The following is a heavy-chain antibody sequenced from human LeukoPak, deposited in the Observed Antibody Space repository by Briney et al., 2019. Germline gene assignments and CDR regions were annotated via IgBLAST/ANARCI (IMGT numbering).Heavy chain of an antibody. D-gene: IGHD2-2*01. CDR1: GGPITSYY. J-gene: IGHJ5*02. Sequence: SGPTLVNPSETLSLTCTVSGGPITSYYWSWIRQPPGKGLEWIGYVYDSGSTNYNPSLKSRVTMSVDTSKNQFSLNLSSVTAADTAVYYCARDRPADSPYNWFDPWGQGTLVTVSS. CDR3: ARDRPADSPYNWFDP. V-gene: IGHV4-59*01. CDR2: VYDSGST.